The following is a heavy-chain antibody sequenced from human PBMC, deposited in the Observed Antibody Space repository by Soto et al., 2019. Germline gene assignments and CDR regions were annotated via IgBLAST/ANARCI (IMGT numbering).Heavy chain of an antibody. CDR1: GGSISSSNW. D-gene: IGHD6-19*01. CDR3: ARDLYSSGWYTGGYGMDV. J-gene: IGHJ6*02. CDR2: IYHSGST. V-gene: IGHV4-4*02. Sequence: SETLSLTCAVSGGSISSSNWWSWVRQPPGKGLEWIGEIYHSGSTNYNPSLKSRVTISVDKSKNQFSLKLSSVTAADTAVYYCARDLYSSGWYTGGYGMDVWGQGTTVTVS.